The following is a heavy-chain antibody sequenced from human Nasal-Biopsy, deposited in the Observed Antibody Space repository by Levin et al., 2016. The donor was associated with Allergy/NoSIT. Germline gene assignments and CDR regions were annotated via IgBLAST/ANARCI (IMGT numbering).Heavy chain of an antibody. J-gene: IGHJ6*02. D-gene: IGHD3-22*01. Sequence: ASVKVSCKASEYTFIGYNIYWLRQAPGQGLELMGWIDPGSGRATIVQRFQGRVTMTRDTSTSTAYVDLSRLRSDDSAVYFCARADSNSFSPATKYYYYGMDVWGQGTTVTVSS. V-gene: IGHV1-2*02. CDR1: EYTFIGYN. CDR2: IDPGSGRA. CDR3: ARADSNSFSPATKYYYYGMDV.